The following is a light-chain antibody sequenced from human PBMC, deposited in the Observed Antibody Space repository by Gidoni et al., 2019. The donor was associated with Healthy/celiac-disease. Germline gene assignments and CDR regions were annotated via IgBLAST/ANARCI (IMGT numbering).Light chain of an antibody. CDR3: CSYAGSTV. J-gene: IGLJ2*01. CDR2: EDT. CDR1: SSDVGTYNL. V-gene: IGLV2-23*01. Sequence: QSALTQPASVSGSPGQSITISCTGTSSDVGTYNLVSWYQQHPGKAPKLMIYEDTKRPSGVSNRFSGSKSGNTASLTISGLQAEDEADYYCCSYAGSTVFGGGTKLT.